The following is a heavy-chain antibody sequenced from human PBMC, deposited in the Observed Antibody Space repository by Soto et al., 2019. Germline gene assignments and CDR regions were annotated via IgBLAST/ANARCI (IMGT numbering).Heavy chain of an antibody. V-gene: IGHV4-31*03. D-gene: IGHD3-10*01. CDR1: GGSISSGGYY. J-gene: IGHJ4*02. CDR2: IYYSGST. CDR3: ATYGSGTYKPTTFDY. Sequence: QVQLQESGPGLVKPSQTLSLTCTVSGGSISSGGYYWSWIRQHPGKGLEWIGYIYYSGSTYYNPSLKTRVTISVDTSKNQFSLKLSSVTAADAAVYYCATYGSGTYKPTTFDYWGQGTLVTVSS.